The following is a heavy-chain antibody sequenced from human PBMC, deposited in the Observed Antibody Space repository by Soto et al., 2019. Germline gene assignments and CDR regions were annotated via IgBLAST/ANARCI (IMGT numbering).Heavy chain of an antibody. CDR3: ARAGSGYSHAFDY. Sequence: ASVKVSCKASGYTFTSYAMHWVRQAPGQRLEWMGWINAGNGNTKNSQKFQGRVTITRDTSASTPYMELSSLRSEDTAVYYCARAGSGYSHAFDYWGQGTLVTVSS. J-gene: IGHJ4*02. CDR2: INAGNGNT. V-gene: IGHV1-3*01. D-gene: IGHD3-22*01. CDR1: GYTFTSYA.